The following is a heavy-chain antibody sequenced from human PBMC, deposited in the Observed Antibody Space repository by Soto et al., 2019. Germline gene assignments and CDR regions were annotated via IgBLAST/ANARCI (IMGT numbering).Heavy chain of an antibody. CDR2: IYYTGNT. Sequence: SETLSLTCTVSGGSISSSTDYWGWIRQPPGQALEFIGQIYYTGNTYYNPSLKSRVTASVDTSKNQFSLKLTSVTAADTDVYYCARPGVTNWFDPWGQGTLVT. D-gene: IGHD3-3*01. J-gene: IGHJ5*02. V-gene: IGHV4-39*01. CDR1: GGSISSSTDY. CDR3: ARPGVTNWFDP.